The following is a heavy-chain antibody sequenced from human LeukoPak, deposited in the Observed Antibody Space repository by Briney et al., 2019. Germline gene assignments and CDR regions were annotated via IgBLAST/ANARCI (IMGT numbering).Heavy chain of an antibody. V-gene: IGHV4-59*01. CDR3: ARGIAAAGNNWFDP. Sequence: SETLSLTCTVSGGSISSYYWSWIRQPPGKGLEWIGYIYYSGSTNYNPSLKSRVTISVDTSKNQFSLKLSSVTAADTAVYYCARGIAAAGNNWFDPWGQGTLVTVSS. J-gene: IGHJ5*02. D-gene: IGHD6-13*01. CDR2: IYYSGST. CDR1: GGSISSYY.